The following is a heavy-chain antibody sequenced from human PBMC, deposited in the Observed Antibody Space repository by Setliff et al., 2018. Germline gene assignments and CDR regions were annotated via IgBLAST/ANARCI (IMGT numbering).Heavy chain of an antibody. V-gene: IGHV4-59*01. CDR3: ARGGTYRYIDY. Sequence: SETLSLTCNVSGDSISAASIMAWIRQPPGKGLEFIGYVYYSGAAKYDPSLKSRVTMSVDTSKTQFSLKLNSMTTADTAVYYCARGGTYRYIDYWGQGTPVTVSS. J-gene: IGHJ4*02. CDR2: VYYSGAA. CDR1: GDSISAAS.